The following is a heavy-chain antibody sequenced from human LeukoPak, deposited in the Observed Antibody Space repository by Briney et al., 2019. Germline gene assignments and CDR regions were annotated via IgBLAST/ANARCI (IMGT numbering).Heavy chain of an antibody. D-gene: IGHD3-16*01. CDR3: AREYDYVWGSQD. Sequence: GSLRLSCAASGFTFSDYYMSWIRQPPGKGLEWIGSIYYSGSTYYNPSLKSRVTISVDTSKNQFSLKLSSVTAADTAVYYCAREYDYVWGSQDWGQGTLVTVSS. J-gene: IGHJ4*02. V-gene: IGHV4-38-2*02. CDR1: GFTFSDYY. CDR2: IYYSGST.